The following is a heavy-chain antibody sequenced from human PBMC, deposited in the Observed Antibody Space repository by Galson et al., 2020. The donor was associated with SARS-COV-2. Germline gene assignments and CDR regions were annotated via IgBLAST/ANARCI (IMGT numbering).Heavy chain of an antibody. CDR3: ARDWAWQPDY. V-gene: IGHV1-18*01. D-gene: IGHD5-12*01. Sequence: GESLKISCKASGFTFTSYGISWVRQAPGQGLEWMGWSSISSGDTRYAQNLQGRVTITTDTSTSTAYMELRSLTSDDTAVYYCARDWAWQPDYWGQGTPVTVSS. CDR2: SSISSGDT. CDR1: GFTFTSYG. J-gene: IGHJ4*02.